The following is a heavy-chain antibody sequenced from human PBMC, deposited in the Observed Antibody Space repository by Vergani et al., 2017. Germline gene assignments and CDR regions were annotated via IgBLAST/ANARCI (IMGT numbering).Heavy chain of an antibody. CDR1: GYSFTSYW. CDR2: IDPSDSYT. J-gene: IGHJ6*02. Sequence: EVQLVQSGAEVKKPGESLRISCKGSGYSFTSYWISWVRQMPGKGLEWMGRIDPSDSYTNYSPSFQGHVTISADKSISTAYLQWSSLKASDTAMYYCATSPTKWLQPRGGYSYGYGGGDYYYYYGMDVWGQGTTVTVSS. D-gene: IGHD5-18*01. V-gene: IGHV5-10-1*03. CDR3: ATSPTKWLQPRGGYSYGYGGGDYYYYYGMDV.